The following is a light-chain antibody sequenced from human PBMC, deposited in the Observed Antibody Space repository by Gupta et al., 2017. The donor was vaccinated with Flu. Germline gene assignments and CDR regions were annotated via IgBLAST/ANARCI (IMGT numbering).Light chain of an antibody. J-gene: IGLJ1*01. Sequence: QSVLYQPPSASGTPGQRVSIPCSGSSSNIGRNTANWYQQFPGTAPKLRMYRNDHRPSGVPDRFSGSKAGTSASLAISGLQSEDEADYDCAAWDDSLDGHVFGPGTRVTVL. CDR2: RND. CDR3: AAWDDSLDGHV. CDR1: SSNIGRNT. V-gene: IGLV1-44*01.